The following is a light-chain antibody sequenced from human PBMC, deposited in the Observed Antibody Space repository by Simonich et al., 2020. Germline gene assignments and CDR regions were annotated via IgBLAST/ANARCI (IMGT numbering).Light chain of an antibody. J-gene: IGKJ2*01. V-gene: IGKV1-39*01. Sequence: DIQMTQYPSSLSASVGERVNITCRASQSISSYLNWYQQKPGKAPKLLIYAASSLQSGVPSRFSGSGSGTDFTLTISSLQPEDFATYYCQQSYSTPYTFGQGTKLEIK. CDR1: QSISSY. CDR3: QQSYSTPYT. CDR2: AAS.